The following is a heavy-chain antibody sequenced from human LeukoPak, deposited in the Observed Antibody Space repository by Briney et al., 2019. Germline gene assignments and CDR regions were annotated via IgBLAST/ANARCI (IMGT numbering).Heavy chain of an antibody. Sequence: PSETLSLTCTVSGGSISSYYWSWIRQPPGKGLEWIGYIYYSGSTNYNPPLKSRVTISVDTSKNQFSLKLSAVTAADTAVYYGARDSVLKRWLHFDNWGQGTLVTVSS. D-gene: IGHD5-24*01. J-gene: IGHJ4*02. V-gene: IGHV4-59*01. CDR3: ARDSVLKRWLHFDN. CDR2: IYYSGST. CDR1: GGSISSYY.